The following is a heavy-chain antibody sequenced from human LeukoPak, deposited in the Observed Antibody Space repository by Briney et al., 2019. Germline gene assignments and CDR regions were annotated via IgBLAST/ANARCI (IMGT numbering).Heavy chain of an antibody. Sequence: PGGSLRLSCAASGFTFSNYAMSWVRQAPGKGLDWVSGISASGGDTWYPDSVKGRFTISRDNSKNTLFLQMSSLRVEDTAMYYCAKDAAGPEYWGQGTLVTVSS. V-gene: IGHV3-23*01. J-gene: IGHJ4*02. CDR1: GFTFSNYA. CDR2: ISASGGDT. CDR3: AKDAAGPEY. D-gene: IGHD6-13*01.